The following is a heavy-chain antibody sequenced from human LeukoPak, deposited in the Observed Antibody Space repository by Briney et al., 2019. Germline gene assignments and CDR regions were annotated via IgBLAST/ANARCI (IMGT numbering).Heavy chain of an antibody. D-gene: IGHD6-19*01. CDR2: ISSDGSSI. CDR3: ATSGWLTNYFDY. J-gene: IGHJ4*02. Sequence: GGSLRLSCAASGFTFSSYSMNWVRQAPGKGLEWVSRISSDGSSISYADSVKGRFTISRDNAKNTLYLQMNSLRAEDTAAYYCATSGWLTNYFDYWGQGILVTVSS. CDR1: GFTFSSYS. V-gene: IGHV3-74*01.